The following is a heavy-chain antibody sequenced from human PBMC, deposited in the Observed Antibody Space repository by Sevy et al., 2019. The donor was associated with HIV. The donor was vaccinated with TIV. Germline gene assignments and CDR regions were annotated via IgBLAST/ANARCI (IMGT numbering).Heavy chain of an antibody. CDR2: IKSKVFGGTT. CDR3: TRGGWFPNEFDP. V-gene: IGHV3-49*04. Sequence: GGSLRLSCTASGFTLGDYAMSWVRQAPGKGLEWVGFIKSKVFGGTTEYAASEKGRFTISRDDSKSIAYLQMNSLKTDDTAVYYCTRGGWFPNEFDPWGQGTLVTVSS. D-gene: IGHD6-19*01. J-gene: IGHJ5*02. CDR1: GFTLGDYA.